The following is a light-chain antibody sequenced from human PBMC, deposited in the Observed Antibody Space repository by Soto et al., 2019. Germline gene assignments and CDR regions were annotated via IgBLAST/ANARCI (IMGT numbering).Light chain of an antibody. CDR3: QQYNNWPYT. CDR2: KAS. J-gene: IGKJ2*01. V-gene: IGKV1-5*03. Sequence: DIQMTQSPSTLSASVGDRVTITCRASQSINSWLAWYQQKPGKAPSLVIYKASILESGVPSRFSGSGSGTEFTLTISSLQSEDFAVYHCQQYNNWPYTFGQGTKLEIK. CDR1: QSINSW.